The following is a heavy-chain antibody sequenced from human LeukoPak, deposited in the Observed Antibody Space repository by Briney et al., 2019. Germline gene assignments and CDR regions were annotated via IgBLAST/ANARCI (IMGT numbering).Heavy chain of an antibody. CDR1: GGSISSGSYY. J-gene: IGHJ6*03. CDR2: IYTSGST. CDR3: VSGYSSSWYYYYYYMDV. V-gene: IGHV4-61*02. Sequence: SQTLSLTCTVSGGSISSGSYYWSWIRQPAGKGLEWIGRIYTSGSTNYNPSLKSRVTISVDTSKNQFSLKLISVTAADTAVYYCVSGYSSSWYYYYYYMDVWGKGTTVTISS. D-gene: IGHD6-13*01.